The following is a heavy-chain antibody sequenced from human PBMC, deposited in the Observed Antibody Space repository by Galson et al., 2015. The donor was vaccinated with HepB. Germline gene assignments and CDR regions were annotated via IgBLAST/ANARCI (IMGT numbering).Heavy chain of an antibody. CDR3: ARGISGYDSSGYYYLVPGGY. D-gene: IGHD3-22*01. CDR1: GFSFSSHG. V-gene: IGHV3-21*01. J-gene: IGHJ4*02. Sequence: SLRLSCAASGFSFSSHGMNWVRQAPGKGLEWVSSISSSSTYIYYADSVKGRFTISRDNAKNSLYLQMNSLRAEDTAVYYCARGISGYDSSGYYYLVPGGYWGQGTLVTVSS. CDR2: ISSSSTYI.